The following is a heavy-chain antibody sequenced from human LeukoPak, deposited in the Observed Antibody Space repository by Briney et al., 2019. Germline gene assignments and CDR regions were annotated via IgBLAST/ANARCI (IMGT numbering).Heavy chain of an antibody. D-gene: IGHD6-13*01. CDR2: IKQDGSEK. CDR1: GFTFSSYW. Sequence: GGSLRLSCAASGFTFSSYWMSWVRQAPGKGLEWVANIKQDGSEKYYVDSVKGRFTISRDNAKNSLYLQMNSLRAEDTAVYYCARYRGGSSSWSPRLDYWGQGTLVTVSS. V-gene: IGHV3-7*01. J-gene: IGHJ4*02. CDR3: ARYRGGSSSWSPRLDY.